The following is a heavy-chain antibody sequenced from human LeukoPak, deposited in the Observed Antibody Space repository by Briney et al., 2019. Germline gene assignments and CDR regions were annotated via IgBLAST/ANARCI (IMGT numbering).Heavy chain of an antibody. CDR3: AREGIDY. D-gene: IGHD3-10*01. Sequence: GGSLRLSCAASGFTFSSYEMNWVRQTPGRGLEWLSYISSGGSTIYYADSVKGRFTISRDNAKNSLYLQMNSLSAEDTAVYHCAREGIDYWGQGTLVTVSS. CDR1: GFTFSSYE. J-gene: IGHJ4*02. CDR2: ISSGGSTI. V-gene: IGHV3-48*03.